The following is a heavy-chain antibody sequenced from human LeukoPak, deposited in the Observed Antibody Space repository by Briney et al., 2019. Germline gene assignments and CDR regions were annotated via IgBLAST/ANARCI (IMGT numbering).Heavy chain of an antibody. CDR2: IWFDGNNK. V-gene: IGHV3-33*01. CDR1: GFPLSSYG. Sequence: PGRSLRLSCAASGFPLSSYGMHWVRQAPGKGLEWVAAIWFDGNNKDYADSVKGRFTISRDNSKNTLYLQMNSLRGEDTAVYYCARGKDRGYCSSVRCYEGIDSWGQGTLVTVSS. CDR3: ARGKDRGYCSSVRCYEGIDS. J-gene: IGHJ4*02. D-gene: IGHD2-2*01.